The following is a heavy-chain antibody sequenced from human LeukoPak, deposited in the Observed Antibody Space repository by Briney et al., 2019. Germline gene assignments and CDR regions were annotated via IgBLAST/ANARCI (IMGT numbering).Heavy chain of an antibody. Sequence: GRSLRLSCAASGFTFSSYAMHWVRQAPGKGLEWVAVISYDGSNKYYADFVKGRFTISRDNSKNTLYLQMNSLRAEDTAVYYCARGHDYGDYWGQGTLVTVSS. V-gene: IGHV3-30-3*01. CDR2: ISYDGSNK. CDR3: ARGHDYGDY. J-gene: IGHJ4*02. CDR1: GFTFSSYA.